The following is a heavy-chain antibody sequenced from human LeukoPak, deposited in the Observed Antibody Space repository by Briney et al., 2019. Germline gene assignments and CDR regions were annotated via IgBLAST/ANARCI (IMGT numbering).Heavy chain of an antibody. V-gene: IGHV4-59*08. CDR2: IYYSGST. CDR1: GGSISSYY. CDR3: ARRGVGGNLKGMDV. J-gene: IGHJ6*02. Sequence: SETLSLTCTVPGGSISSYYWSWIRQPPGKGLEWLGYIYYSGSTNYNPSLKSRVTISVDTSKNQFSLKLSSVTAADTAVYYCARRGVGGNLKGMDVWGQGTTVTVSS. D-gene: IGHD4-23*01.